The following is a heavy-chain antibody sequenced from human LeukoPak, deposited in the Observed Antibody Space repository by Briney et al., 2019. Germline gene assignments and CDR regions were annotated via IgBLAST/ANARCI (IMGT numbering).Heavy chain of an antibody. CDR2: IYYSGST. CDR3: ARDRSTTVTPRACDI. CDR1: GGSISISSYY. Sequence: SETLSLTCTVSGGSISISSYYWGWIRQPPGKGLEWIGSIYYSGSTYYNPSLKSRVTISVDTSKNQFSLKLSSVTAADTAVYYCARDRSTTVTPRACDIWGQGTMVTVSS. D-gene: IGHD4-17*01. V-gene: IGHV4-39*02. J-gene: IGHJ3*02.